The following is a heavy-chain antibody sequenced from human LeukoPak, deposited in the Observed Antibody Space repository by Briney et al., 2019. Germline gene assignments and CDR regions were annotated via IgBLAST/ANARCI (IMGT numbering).Heavy chain of an antibody. CDR3: ARGPSRDWFDP. J-gene: IGHJ2*01. CDR1: GYTFTDYY. V-gene: IGHV1-2*02. CDR2: INPNSGGT. D-gene: IGHD3/OR15-3a*01. Sequence: ASVKVSCKVSGYTFTDYYMYWVRQAPGQVLEWMGWINPNSGGTNYAQKFQGRVTMTRDTSISTAYMELSRLRSDDTAVYYCARGPSRDWFDPWGRGTLVTVSS.